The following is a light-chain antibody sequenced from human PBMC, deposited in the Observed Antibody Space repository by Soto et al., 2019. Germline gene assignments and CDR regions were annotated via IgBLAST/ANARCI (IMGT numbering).Light chain of an antibody. CDR2: DAS. V-gene: IGKV1-5*01. CDR1: QRIRSW. Sequence: DVQMTQSPLALSAPVGDRVTLTCRASQRIRSWVAWYQQKAGKAPKLVVHDASILESGVPSRFSGGGSETEFTLTISSLQPDDVATYYCQHYHVYPWTFGQVTKVAIK. CDR3: QHYHVYPWT. J-gene: IGKJ1*01.